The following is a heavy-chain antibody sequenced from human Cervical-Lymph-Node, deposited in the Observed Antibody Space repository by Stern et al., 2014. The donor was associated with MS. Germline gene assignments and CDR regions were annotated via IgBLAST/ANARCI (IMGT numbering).Heavy chain of an antibody. Sequence: MQLVQSGGGLVQPGGSLRLSCAASGFTFSSYWMHWVRQAPGKGLVWVSRINSDGSSTSYADSVKGRFTISRDNAKNTLYLQMNSLRAEDTAVYYCAASVAAHGGDYWGQGTLVTVSS. V-gene: IGHV3-74*02. J-gene: IGHJ4*02. D-gene: IGHD6-19*01. CDR1: GFTFSSYW. CDR3: AASVAAHGGDY. CDR2: INSDGSST.